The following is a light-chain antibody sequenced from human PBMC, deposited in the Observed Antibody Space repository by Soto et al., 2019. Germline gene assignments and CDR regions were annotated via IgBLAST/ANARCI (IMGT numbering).Light chain of an antibody. J-gene: IGLJ2*01. CDR3: CSYAGSYPVV. V-gene: IGLV2-11*01. Sequence: QSALTQPRSVSGSPGQSVTISCTGTSSDVGGYNYVSWYQQHPGKAPKLMIYDVSKRPSGVPDRFSGSKSGNTASLTTSGLQAEDEADYYCCSYAGSYPVVFGGGTQLTVL. CDR2: DVS. CDR1: SSDVGGYNY.